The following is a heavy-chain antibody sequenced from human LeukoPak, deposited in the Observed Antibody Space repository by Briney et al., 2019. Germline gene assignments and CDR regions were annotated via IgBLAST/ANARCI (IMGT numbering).Heavy chain of an antibody. CDR3: AKLHGAPLH. CDR2: IRYDGSNT. CDR1: GFTFSRCG. Sequence: GGSLRLSCAASGFTFSRCGMHWVRQAPGKGLEWVAFIRYDGSNTYYADSVKGRFTISRDISNSTLYLQMTSLRVEDTAVYYCAKLHGAPLHWGQGTLVTVSS. J-gene: IGHJ4*02. V-gene: IGHV3-30*02. D-gene: IGHD1-26*01.